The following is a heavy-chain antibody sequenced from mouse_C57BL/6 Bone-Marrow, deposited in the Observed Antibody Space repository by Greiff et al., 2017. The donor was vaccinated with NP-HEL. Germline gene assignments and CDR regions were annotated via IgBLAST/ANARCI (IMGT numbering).Heavy chain of an antibody. Sequence: EVQLQQSGAELVRPGASVKLSCTASGFNIKDDDMHWVKQRPEQGLEWIGWIYPENGDTEYASKFQGKATITADTSSNTAYLQLRSMTSEASAVYCCTSLLTQTAYWDQGNLAPVTA. V-gene: IGHV14-4*01. J-gene: IGHJ3*01. CDR3: TSLLTQTAY. CDR1: GFNIKDDD. CDR2: IYPENGDT.